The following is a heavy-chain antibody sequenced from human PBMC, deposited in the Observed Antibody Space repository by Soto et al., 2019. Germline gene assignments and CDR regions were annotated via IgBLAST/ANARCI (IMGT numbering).Heavy chain of an antibody. J-gene: IGHJ4*02. Sequence: QVPLVQSGAEVRKPGASVKVSCKASGYTFSSYAMHWVRQAPGQRLEGMGWINAGYGNTKSSQKFQDRVTISRDTSASTAYMELTSLRSEDTAVYYCARDTGDGTFDFWGQGTLVTVSS. CDR2: INAGYGNT. V-gene: IGHV1-3*01. CDR3: ARDTGDGTFDF. D-gene: IGHD7-27*01. CDR1: GYTFSSYA.